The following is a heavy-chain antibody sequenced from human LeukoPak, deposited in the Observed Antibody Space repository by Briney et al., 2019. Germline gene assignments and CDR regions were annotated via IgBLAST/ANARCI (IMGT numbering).Heavy chain of an antibody. V-gene: IGHV4-59*12. CDR2: IYDSGST. CDR1: GGSISSYF. J-gene: IGHJ4*02. Sequence: SETLSLTCTVSGGSISSYFWTWIRQPPGKGLEWIGYIYDSGSTSYNPSLKSRVTISVDTSKNQFSLKLSSVTAADTAVYYCARDLANYYDSSGHFDYWGQGTLVTVSS. CDR3: ARDLANYYDSSGHFDY. D-gene: IGHD3-22*01.